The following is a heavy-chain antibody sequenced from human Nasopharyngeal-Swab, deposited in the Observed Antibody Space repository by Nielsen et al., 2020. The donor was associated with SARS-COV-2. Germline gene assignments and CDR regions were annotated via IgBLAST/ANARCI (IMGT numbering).Heavy chain of an antibody. CDR2: IYHSGRN. J-gene: IGHJ4*01. V-gene: IGHV4-34*01. Sequence: SETLSLTCAVSGGSFSDYNWSWIRQPPGKGLEWIGNIYHSGRNNYNPSLKSRLAISIDTSKKQFSLKLSSVTAADTAVYYCARCAPGYWGQGTLVTVSS. CDR1: GGSFSDYN. CDR3: ARCAPGY.